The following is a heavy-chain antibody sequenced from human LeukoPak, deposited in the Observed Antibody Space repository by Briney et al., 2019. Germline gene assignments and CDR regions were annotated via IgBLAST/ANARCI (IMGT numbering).Heavy chain of an antibody. D-gene: IGHD2-2*01. J-gene: IGHJ5*02. CDR3: ARDDCSSISCYHNWFDP. V-gene: IGHV3-7*01. CDR2: IKQDGSEK. CDR1: GFTYSSYW. Sequence: SGGPLRLSCAASGFTYSSYWMSWVRQARGKGLEWVANIKQDGSEKYYVDSVKGRFTISRDNAKNSLYLQMNSLRAEDTAVYYCARDDCSSISCYHNWFDPWGQGTLVTVSS.